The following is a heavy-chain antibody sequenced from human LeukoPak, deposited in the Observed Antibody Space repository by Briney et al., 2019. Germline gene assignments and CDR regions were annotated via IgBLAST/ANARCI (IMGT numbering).Heavy chain of an antibody. V-gene: IGHV4-39*01. CDR1: RGSISGSY. J-gene: IGHJ5*02. D-gene: IGHD2-15*01. Sequence: PSETLSLTCSVSRGSISGSYWHWLRLPPAEGPEWIATIHYSGRTYYKPPLNSRVTISPDTSQNQFILKLSSVTASDTAVYYCVRHDCIDSNCNINWFGPWGRGILVTVSS. CDR2: IHYSGRT. CDR3: VRHDCIDSNCNINWFGP.